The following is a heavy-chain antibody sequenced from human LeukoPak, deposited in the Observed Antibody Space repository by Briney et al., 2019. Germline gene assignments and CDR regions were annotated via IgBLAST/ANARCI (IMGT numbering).Heavy chain of an antibody. D-gene: IGHD2-2*01. CDR3: ARVIVVVPAAIRWFDP. J-gene: IGHJ5*02. CDR2: VYTSGNT. CDR1: GGSITSHY. V-gene: IGHV4-4*07. Sequence: SETLSLSCTVSGGSITSHYLSWIRLSAGKGLEWIGRVYTSGNTNYNPSLKSRVTISVDTSKNQFSLKLSSVTAADTAVYYCARVIVVVPAAIRWFDPWGQGTLVTVSS.